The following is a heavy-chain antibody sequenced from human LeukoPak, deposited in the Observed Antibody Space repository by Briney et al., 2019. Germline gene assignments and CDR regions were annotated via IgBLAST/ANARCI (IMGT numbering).Heavy chain of an antibody. V-gene: IGHV4-38-2*02. Sequence: SETLSLTCTVSGYSISSGYYWGWIRQPPGKGLEWIGSIYHSGRTFYNPSLKSRVTISVDTSKNQFSLKLTSVTAADTAVYYCARVSRWGPAAPLDYWGQGTLVTVSS. D-gene: IGHD2-2*01. CDR2: IYHSGRT. CDR3: ARVSRWGPAAPLDY. CDR1: GYSISSGYY. J-gene: IGHJ4*02.